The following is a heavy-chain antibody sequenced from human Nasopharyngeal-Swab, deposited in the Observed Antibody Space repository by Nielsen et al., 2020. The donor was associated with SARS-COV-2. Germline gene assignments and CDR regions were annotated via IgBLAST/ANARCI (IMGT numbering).Heavy chain of an antibody. J-gene: IGHJ4*02. V-gene: IGHV3-7*01. CDR2: IKQDGSEK. CDR3: ARVFGYPGLYYFDY. D-gene: IGHD3-3*01. CDR1: GFTFSSYW. Sequence: LSLTCAASGFTFSSYWMSWVRQAPGKGLEWVANIKQDGSEKYYVDSVKGRFTISRDNAKNSLYLQMNSLRAEDTAVYYCARVFGYPGLYYFDYWGQGTLVTVSS.